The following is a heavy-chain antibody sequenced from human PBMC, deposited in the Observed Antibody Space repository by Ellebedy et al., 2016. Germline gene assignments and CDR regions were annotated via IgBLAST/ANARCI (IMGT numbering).Heavy chain of an antibody. V-gene: IGHV1-2*02. CDR3: ARDGWYCTSTSCSTTGWFDP. CDR2: INPNSGAT. CDR1: GYIFIDYF. Sequence: ASVKVSXXASGYIFIDYFIHWVRQAPGQGLEWMGWINPNSGATKYAQRFQGRVTMTRDTSISTAYMELSSLRSDDTAVYYCARDGWYCTSTSCSTTGWFDPWGQGTLVTVSS. J-gene: IGHJ5*02. D-gene: IGHD2-2*02.